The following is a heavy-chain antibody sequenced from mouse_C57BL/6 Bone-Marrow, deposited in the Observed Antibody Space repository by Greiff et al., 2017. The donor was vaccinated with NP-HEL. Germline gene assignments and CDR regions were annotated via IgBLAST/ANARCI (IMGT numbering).Heavy chain of an antibody. CDR3: ARGRITTVVATSDY. J-gene: IGHJ2*01. Sequence: QVQLKQSGAELARPGASVKLSCKASGYTFTSYGISWVKQRTGQGLEWIGEIYPRSGNTYYNEKFKGKATLTADKSSSTAYMELRSLTSEDSAVYFCARGRITTVVATSDYWGQGTTLTVSS. CDR2: IYPRSGNT. D-gene: IGHD1-1*01. V-gene: IGHV1-81*01. CDR1: GYTFTSYG.